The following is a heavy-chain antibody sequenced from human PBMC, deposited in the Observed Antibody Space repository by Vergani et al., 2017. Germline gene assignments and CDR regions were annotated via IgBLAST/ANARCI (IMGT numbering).Heavy chain of an antibody. V-gene: IGHV4-31*03. D-gene: IGHD2-2*01. J-gene: IGHJ6*03. Sequence: QVQLQESGPGLVKPSQTLSLTCTVSGGSISSGGYYWSWIRQHPGKGLEWIGEINHSGSTNYNPSLKSRVTISVDTSKNQFSLKLSSVTAADTAVYYCARGCKVVPAAIRYYYYMDVWGKGTTVTVSS. CDR2: INHSGST. CDR3: ARGCKVVPAAIRYYYYMDV. CDR1: GGSISSGGYY.